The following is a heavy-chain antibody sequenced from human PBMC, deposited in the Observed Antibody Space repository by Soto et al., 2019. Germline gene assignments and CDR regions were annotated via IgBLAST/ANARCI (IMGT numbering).Heavy chain of an antibody. CDR2: IYYSGST. V-gene: IGHV4-39*01. J-gene: IGHJ4*02. D-gene: IGHD2-15*01. CDR3: ASLSIGSCRGGACYSSFDY. Sequence: SETLSLTCIVSGGSISSSSYYWGWIRQPPGKGLEWIGSIYYSGSTYSNPSLMSRVTIFVDTSKNQFSLKLSSVSAADTAVYYCASLSIGSCRGGACYSSFDYWGQETPVTVSS. CDR1: GGSISSSSYY.